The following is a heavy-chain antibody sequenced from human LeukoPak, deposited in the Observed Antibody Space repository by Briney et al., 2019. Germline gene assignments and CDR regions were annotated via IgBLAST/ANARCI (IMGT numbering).Heavy chain of an antibody. CDR1: GGSFSTYY. D-gene: IGHD5-18*01. J-gene: IGHJ4*02. CDR3: ARTVAAILFDY. Sequence: SETLSLTCAVYGGSFSTYYWSWIRQPPGKGPEWIGEINHRGTTNYKPSLKSRAAISVETSKNQFSLRLSSVTAADTAVYYCARTVAAILFDYWGQGTLVTVSP. CDR2: INHRGTT. V-gene: IGHV4-34*01.